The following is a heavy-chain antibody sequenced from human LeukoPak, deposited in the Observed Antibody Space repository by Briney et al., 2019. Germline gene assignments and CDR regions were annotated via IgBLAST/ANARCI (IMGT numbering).Heavy chain of an antibody. Sequence: GGSLRLSCAASGFTFSSYAMHWVRQAPGKGLDQVAVISYDGSNKYYADSVKGRFTISRDNSKNTLYLQMNSLRAEDTAVYYCARDLSSGWLDYWGQGTLVTVSS. D-gene: IGHD6-19*01. CDR2: ISYDGSNK. V-gene: IGHV3-30*04. CDR1: GFTFSSYA. CDR3: ARDLSSGWLDY. J-gene: IGHJ4*02.